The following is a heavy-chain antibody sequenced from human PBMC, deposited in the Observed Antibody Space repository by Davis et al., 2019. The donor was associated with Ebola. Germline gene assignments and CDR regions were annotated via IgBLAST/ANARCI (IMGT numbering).Heavy chain of an antibody. Sequence: YVDSVRGRFIISRDDAKNSLYLQMNSLRAEDTAVYYCVRVYSGSYDPWGQGTLVTVSS. CDR3: VRVYSGSYDP. J-gene: IGHJ5*02. D-gene: IGHD1-26*01. V-gene: IGHV3-7*01.